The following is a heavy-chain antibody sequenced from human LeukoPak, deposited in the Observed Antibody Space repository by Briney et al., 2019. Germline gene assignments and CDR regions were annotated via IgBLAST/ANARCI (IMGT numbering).Heavy chain of an antibody. V-gene: IGHV4-59*11. CDR2: IYYSGST. D-gene: IGHD2-8*01. Sequence: PSETLSLTCTVSGGSISSHYWSWIRQPAGKGLEWIGYIYYSGSTNYNPSLKSRVTISVDTSKNQLSLKLSAVTAADTAVYYCECMDDAFGIWGQGTMVTVSS. J-gene: IGHJ3*02. CDR1: GGSISSHY. CDR3: ECMDDAFGI.